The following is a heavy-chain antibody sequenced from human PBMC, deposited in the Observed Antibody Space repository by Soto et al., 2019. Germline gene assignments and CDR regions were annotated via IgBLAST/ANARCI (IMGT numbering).Heavy chain of an antibody. CDR3: ARDGYTNSWYYLDY. J-gene: IGHJ4*02. V-gene: IGHV3-33*01. CDR2: IWYDGTNR. D-gene: IGHD6-13*01. CDR1: GFTFSSFG. Sequence: QVQLVESGGGVVQPGRSLRLACAASGFTFSSFGMHWVRQAPGKGLEWVAVIWYDGTNRYYADSVKGRFSISRDDSKNTLYLQMTSLRAEDTAVYFCARDGYTNSWYYLDYWGQGTLVTVSS.